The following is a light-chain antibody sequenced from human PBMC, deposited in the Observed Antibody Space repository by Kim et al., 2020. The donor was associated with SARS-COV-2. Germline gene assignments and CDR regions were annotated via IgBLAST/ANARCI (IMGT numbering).Light chain of an antibody. V-gene: IGLV3-27*01. CDR3: YAATDDDWV. CDR1: KKY. J-gene: IGLJ3*02. Sequence: KKYARWFQQKPGQAPILIIYKETERPSGIPERFSGSSSGTTATMIISGAHVEDEAKYFCYAATDDDWVFGGGTVLTVL. CDR2: KET.